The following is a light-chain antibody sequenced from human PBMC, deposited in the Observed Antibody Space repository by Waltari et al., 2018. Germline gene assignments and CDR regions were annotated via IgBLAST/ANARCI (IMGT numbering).Light chain of an antibody. Sequence: ETVMTQSPTTLSVSPGEGVTLSCRASQSVGTNLAWHQHKPGQAPRLLIYGASTRAAGIPVRFSGSGSGTEFTLTISGLQSEDCAVYYCHQYNNWLPFTFGPGTKVDI. CDR1: QSVGTN. CDR3: HQYNNWLPFT. CDR2: GAS. J-gene: IGKJ3*01. V-gene: IGKV3-15*01.